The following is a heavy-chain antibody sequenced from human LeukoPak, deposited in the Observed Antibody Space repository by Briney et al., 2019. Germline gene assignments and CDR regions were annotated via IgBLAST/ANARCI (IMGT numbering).Heavy chain of an antibody. CDR2: IYYSGST. D-gene: IGHD4-23*01. CDR3: ARQGYGGNGYYFDY. V-gene: IGHV4-39*01. CDR1: GGSISSSSYY. Sequence: SETLSLTCTVSGGSISSSSYYWGWIRQPPGKGLEWIGSIYYSGSTYYNPSLKSRVTISVDTSKNQFSLKLSSVSAADTAVYYCARQGYGGNGYYFDYWGQGTLVTVSS. J-gene: IGHJ4*02.